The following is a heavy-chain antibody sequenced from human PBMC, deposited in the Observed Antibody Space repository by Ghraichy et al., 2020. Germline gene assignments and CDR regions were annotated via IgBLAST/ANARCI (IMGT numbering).Heavy chain of an antibody. CDR1: GGSISSYY. Sequence: SETLSLTCTVSGGSISSYYWSWIRQPPGKGLEWIGYIYYSGSTNYNPSLKSRVTISVDTSKNQFSLKLSSVTAADTAVYYCARVGRWLQFSRSGYFDYWGQGTLVTVSS. D-gene: IGHD5-24*01. CDR3: ARVGRWLQFSRSGYFDY. V-gene: IGHV4-59*01. CDR2: IYYSGST. J-gene: IGHJ4*02.